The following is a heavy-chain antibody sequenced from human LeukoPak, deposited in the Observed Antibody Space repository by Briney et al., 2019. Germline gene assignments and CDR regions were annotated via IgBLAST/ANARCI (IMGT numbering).Heavy chain of an antibody. CDR2: IYHSGST. CDR3: AREVGSSGYLLDY. D-gene: IGHD3-22*01. V-gene: IGHV4-30-2*01. Sequence: SETLSLTCAVSGGSISSGGYSWSWIRQPPGKGLEWIGNIYHSGSTYYNPSLKSRVTISVDTSKNQFSLKLSSVTAADTAVYYCAREVGSSGYLLDYWGQGTLVTVSS. CDR1: GGSISSGGYS. J-gene: IGHJ4*02.